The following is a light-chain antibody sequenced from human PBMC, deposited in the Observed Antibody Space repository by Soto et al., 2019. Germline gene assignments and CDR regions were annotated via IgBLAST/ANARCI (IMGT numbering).Light chain of an antibody. CDR2: GAS. J-gene: IGKJ4*02. Sequence: EIVLTQSPGTLSLSPGERATLSCRASQSVGSSLSWYQQKPGQAPRLLFYGASNRATAIPDRFSGSGFGTDFTLTITRLEPEDFAVYYCQQYGDSPQTFGGGTKVDIK. CDR3: QQYGDSPQT. CDR1: QSVGSS. V-gene: IGKV3-20*01.